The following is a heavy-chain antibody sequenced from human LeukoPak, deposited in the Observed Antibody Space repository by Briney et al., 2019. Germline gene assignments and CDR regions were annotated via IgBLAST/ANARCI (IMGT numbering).Heavy chain of an antibody. CDR3: AKDRSPIVVVIDGDRTFDY. D-gene: IGHD3-22*01. V-gene: IGHV3-23*01. CDR2: ISGSGGST. Sequence: PGGSLRLSCAASGFTFSSYAMSWVRQAPGKGLEWVSAISGSGGSTYYADSVKGRFTISRDNSKNTLYLQMNSLRAEDTAVYYCAKDRSPIVVVIDGDRTFDYWGQGTLVTVSS. J-gene: IGHJ4*02. CDR1: GFTFSSYA.